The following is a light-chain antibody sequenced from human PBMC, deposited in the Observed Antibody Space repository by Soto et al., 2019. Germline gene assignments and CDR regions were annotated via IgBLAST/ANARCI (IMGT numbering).Light chain of an antibody. CDR3: CSFAGSSTWV. J-gene: IGLJ2*01. V-gene: IGLV2-23*01. CDR1: SSDVGGYNL. CDR2: EGS. Sequence: QSVLTQPASVSGSPGQSITISCTGTSSDVGGYNLVSWYQHHPGKAPKLILYEGSKRPSGVSNRFSGSKSGNTASLTISGLQAEDEAEYHCCSFAGSSTWVFGGGTKVTVL.